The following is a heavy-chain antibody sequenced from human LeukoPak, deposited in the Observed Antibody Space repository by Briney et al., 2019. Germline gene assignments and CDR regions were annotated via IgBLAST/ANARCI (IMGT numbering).Heavy chain of an antibody. J-gene: IGHJ4*02. CDR1: GFTFSSYG. V-gene: IGHV3-30*03. CDR2: ISYDGSNK. D-gene: IGHD4-17*01. CDR3: AREDTVTTNFDY. Sequence: PGGSLRLSCAASGFTFSSYGMHWVRQAPGKGLEWVAVISYDGSNKYYADSVKGRFTISRDNSKNTLYLQMNSLRAEDTAVYYCAREDTVTTNFDYWGQGTLVTVSS.